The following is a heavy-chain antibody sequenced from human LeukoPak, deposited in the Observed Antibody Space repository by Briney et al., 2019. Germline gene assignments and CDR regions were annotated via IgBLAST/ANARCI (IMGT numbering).Heavy chain of an antibody. CDR3: AKPSLLYGYCSGGSCYESPFDY. J-gene: IGHJ4*02. CDR1: GFTFSSYA. D-gene: IGHD2-15*01. V-gene: IGHV3-23*01. Sequence: GGSLRLSCAASGFTFSSYAMSWVRQAPGKGLEWVSAISGSGGSTYYADSVKGWFTISRDNSENTLYLQMNSLRAEDTAVYYCAKPSLLYGYCSGGSCYESPFDYWGQGTLVTVSS. CDR2: ISGSGGST.